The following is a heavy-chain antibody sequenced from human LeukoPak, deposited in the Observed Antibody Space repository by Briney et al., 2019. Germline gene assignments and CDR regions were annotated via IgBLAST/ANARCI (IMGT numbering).Heavy chain of an antibody. CDR3: AKRGAYFGGFDY. CDR2: ISGSGGST. J-gene: IGHJ4*02. CDR1: GFTFSNYD. D-gene: IGHD3-10*01. V-gene: IGHV3-23*01. Sequence: GGSLRLSCAASGFTFSNYDMSWVRQAPGKGLEWVSGISGSGGSTSYGDSVKGRSTISRDNSKSTLYLQMNSLRAEDTAVYYCAKRGAYFGGFDYWGQGTLVTVSS.